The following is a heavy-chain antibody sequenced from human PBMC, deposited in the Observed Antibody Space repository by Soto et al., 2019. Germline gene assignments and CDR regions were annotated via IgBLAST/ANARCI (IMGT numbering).Heavy chain of an antibody. Sequence: QVQLQESGPGLVKPSQTLSLTCTVSGGSVSSGDYYWGWIRQHPGKGLEWIGYIYYSGSTYYNPSLKSRATISIDTSKNQFSLNLSSMTAADTAVYYCARERRDYTAFDIWGQGTMVTVSS. CDR1: GGSVSSGDYY. V-gene: IGHV4-31*03. CDR3: ARERRDYTAFDI. D-gene: IGHD4-17*01. J-gene: IGHJ3*02. CDR2: IYYSGST.